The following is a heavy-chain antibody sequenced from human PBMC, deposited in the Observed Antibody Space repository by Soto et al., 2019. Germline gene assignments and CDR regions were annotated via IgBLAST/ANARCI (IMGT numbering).Heavy chain of an antibody. CDR2: IYWDDDK. D-gene: IGHD2-8*01. Sequence: PTLVNPTQTLTLTCTFSGLSLSTSGVGVGWIRQPPGKALEWLALIYWDDDKRYSPSLKSRLTITKDTSKNQVVLTMTNMDPVDTATYYCAHIGDRSPADIGYCTNGVCYRNYYYYGMDVWGQGTTVTVS. CDR1: GLSLSTSGVG. V-gene: IGHV2-5*02. CDR3: AHIGDRSPADIGYCTNGVCYRNYYYYGMDV. J-gene: IGHJ6*02.